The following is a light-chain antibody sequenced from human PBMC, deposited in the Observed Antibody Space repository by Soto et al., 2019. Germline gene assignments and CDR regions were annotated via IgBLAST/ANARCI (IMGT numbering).Light chain of an antibody. CDR2: EGT. Sequence: QSVLTQPASVSGSAGQSITISCTGTTSFVGTYNFVSWYQQHPGKAPQVLIYEGTKRPSGVSNRFSGSTSGSTASLTISGLQAEDEGDYYCQSYDSTLSARYVFGTGTKVAVL. J-gene: IGLJ1*01. CDR3: QSYDSTLSARYV. V-gene: IGLV2-23*01. CDR1: TSFVGTYNF.